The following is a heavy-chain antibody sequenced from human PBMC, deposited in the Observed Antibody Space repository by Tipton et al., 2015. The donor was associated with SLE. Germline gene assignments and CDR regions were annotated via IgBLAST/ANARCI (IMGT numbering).Heavy chain of an antibody. D-gene: IGHD3-10*01. CDR3: ARASYYGSGNYGGIVY. CDR1: GFTFSSYS. V-gene: IGHV3-21*01. CDR2: ISSSSSYI. Sequence: SLRLSCAASGFTFSSYSMNWVRQAPGKGLEWVSSISSSSSYIYYADSVKGRFTISRDNAKNSLYLQMNSLRAEDAAVYYCARASYYGSGNYGGIVYWGQGTLVTVSS. J-gene: IGHJ4*02.